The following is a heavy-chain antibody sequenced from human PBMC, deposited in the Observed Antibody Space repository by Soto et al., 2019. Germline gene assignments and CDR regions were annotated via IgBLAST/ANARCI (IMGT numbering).Heavy chain of an antibody. D-gene: IGHD3-9*01. V-gene: IGHV4-59*08. J-gene: IGHJ6*02. CDR3: ARHLTDYYGMDV. CDR1: GGSISTYY. CDR2: MYYSGYT. Sequence: ETLSLTCTVSGGSISTYYWSWIRQPPGKGLEWIGYMYYSGYTNYNPSLKSRVTISVDTSKNQVSLKLSSVTAADTAVYYCARHLTDYYGMDVWGQGTTVTVSS.